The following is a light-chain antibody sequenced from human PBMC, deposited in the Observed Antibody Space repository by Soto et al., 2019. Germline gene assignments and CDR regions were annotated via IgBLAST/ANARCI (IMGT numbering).Light chain of an antibody. CDR3: SSYTSSSTLGV. J-gene: IGLJ2*01. CDR1: SSDVGGYNY. Sequence: QSALTQPASVSGSPGPSITISCTGTSSDVGGYNYVSWYQQHPGKAPKLMIYDVSNRPSGVSNRFSGSKSGNTASLTISGRQAEDEADYYCSSYTSSSTLGVFGGGTKLPVL. V-gene: IGLV2-14*01. CDR2: DVS.